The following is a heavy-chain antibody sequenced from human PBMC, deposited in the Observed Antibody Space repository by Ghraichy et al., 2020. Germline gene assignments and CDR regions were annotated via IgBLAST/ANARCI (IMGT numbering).Heavy chain of an antibody. CDR1: GGSVDNYS. V-gene: IGHV4-59*02. Sequence: SQTLSLTCSVSGGSVDNYSWSWVRQLPGKGLEWVGHLYYTGATNFNPSLKSQVSMTVDTSQNQFSLHLSSVTTADAAVYYCAVPLGYSDSSGHYFFAFDVWGQRTEVTVSS. J-gene: IGHJ3*01. CDR3: AVPLGYSDSSGHYFFAFDV. D-gene: IGHD3-22*01. CDR2: LYYTGAT.